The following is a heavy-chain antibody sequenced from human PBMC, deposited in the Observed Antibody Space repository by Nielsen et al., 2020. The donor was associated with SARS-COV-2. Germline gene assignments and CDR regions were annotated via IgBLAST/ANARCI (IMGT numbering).Heavy chain of an antibody. CDR2: ISSSSSTI. D-gene: IGHD6-19*01. CDR1: GFTFSSYS. CDR3: ARDAPESYSSGWYNWFDP. V-gene: IGHV3-48*02. Sequence: GESLKISCAASGFTFSSYSMNWVRQAPGKGLEWVSYISSSSSTIYYADSVKGRFTISRDNAKNSLYLQMNSLRDEDTAVYYCARDAPESYSSGWYNWFDPWGQGTLVTVSS. J-gene: IGHJ5*02.